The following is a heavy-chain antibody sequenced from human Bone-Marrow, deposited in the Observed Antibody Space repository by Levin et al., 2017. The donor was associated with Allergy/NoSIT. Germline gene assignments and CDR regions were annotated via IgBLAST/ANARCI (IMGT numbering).Heavy chain of an antibody. CDR1: GYTLTSYD. CDR2: MNPSSGNT. CDR3: ARGLWHYGSGTSYDFDY. V-gene: IGHV1-8*01. Sequence: VASVKVSCKASGYTLTSYDINWVRQATGQGLEWMGWMNPSSGNTGYAQKFQGRVSMTRSTSISTAYMELSSLRSEDTAVYYCARGLWHYGSGTSYDFDYWGQGTLVTVSS. D-gene: IGHD3-10*01. J-gene: IGHJ4*02.